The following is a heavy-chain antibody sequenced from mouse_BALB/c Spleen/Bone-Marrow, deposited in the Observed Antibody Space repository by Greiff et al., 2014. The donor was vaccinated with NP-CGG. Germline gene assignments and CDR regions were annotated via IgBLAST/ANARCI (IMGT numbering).Heavy chain of an antibody. CDR2: IWGGGST. Sequence: VKLVESGPGLVAPSQSLSITCTVSGFSLTDCGVSWIRQPPGKGLEWLGVIWGGGSTYYNSALKSRLSISKDNSKSQVFLKMNSLQTDDTAMYYCARIYFDFGGFAYWGQGTLVTVSA. J-gene: IGHJ3*01. CDR3: ARIYFDFGGFAY. D-gene: IGHD2-4*01. CDR1: GFSLTDCG. V-gene: IGHV2-6-5*01.